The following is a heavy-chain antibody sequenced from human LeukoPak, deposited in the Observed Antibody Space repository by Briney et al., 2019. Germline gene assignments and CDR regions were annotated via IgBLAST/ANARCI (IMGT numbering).Heavy chain of an antibody. CDR3: AKDRRLAGTAHAYYFDY. CDR2: ISGSGGST. J-gene: IGHJ4*02. D-gene: IGHD6-13*01. V-gene: IGHV3-23*01. CDR1: GFTFSSYA. Sequence: GGSLRLSCAASGFTFSSYAMSWVRQAPGKGLEWVSAISGSGGSTYYADSVKGRFTISRDNSKNTLYLQVNSLRAEDTAVYYCAKDRRLAGTAHAYYFDYWGQGTLVTVSS.